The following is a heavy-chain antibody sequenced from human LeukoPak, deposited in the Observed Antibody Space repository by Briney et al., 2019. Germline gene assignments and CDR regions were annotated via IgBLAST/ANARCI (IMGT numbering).Heavy chain of an antibody. CDR3: ARGRYCSADICSGGDAFDI. D-gene: IGHD2-15*01. V-gene: IGHV4-4*07. J-gene: IGHJ3*02. CDR1: GGSINNYY. Sequence: SETLSLTCTVSGGSINNYYWSWIRQPAGKGLEWIGRIYTRGSTNYNPSLKSRVTVSVDTSKNQFSLKPSSVTAADAAVYYCARGRYCSADICSGGDAFDIWGQGTMVSVSS. CDR2: IYTRGST.